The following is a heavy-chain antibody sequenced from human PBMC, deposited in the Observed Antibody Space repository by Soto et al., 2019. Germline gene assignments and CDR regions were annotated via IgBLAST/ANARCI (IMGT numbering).Heavy chain of an antibody. CDR1: GGSLSDYS. D-gene: IGHD3-3*01. V-gene: IGHV4-34*01. CDR3: AKVSRITIFGGVWFDP. J-gene: IGHJ5*02. CDR2: INHRGQS. Sequence: PSETLSLTCVVSGGSLSDYSWIWIRQPPGKGLEWIGEINHRGQSNFKPSLKSRTVISVDKSKNQVSLNLSSVTAADTAVYYCAKVSRITIFGGVWFDPWGQGILVTVSS.